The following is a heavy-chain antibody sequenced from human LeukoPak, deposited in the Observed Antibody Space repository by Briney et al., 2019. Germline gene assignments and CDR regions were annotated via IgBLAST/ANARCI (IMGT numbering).Heavy chain of an antibody. CDR3: ARARTYYYYGMDV. D-gene: IGHD1-7*01. Sequence: SETLSLTCAVYGGSFSGYYWSWIRQPPGKGLEWIGEINHSGSTNYNASLKSRVTISVDTSKNQFSLKLSSVTAADTAVYYCARARTYYYYGMDVWGQGTTVTVSS. CDR1: GGSFSGYY. CDR2: INHSGST. J-gene: IGHJ6*02. V-gene: IGHV4-34*01.